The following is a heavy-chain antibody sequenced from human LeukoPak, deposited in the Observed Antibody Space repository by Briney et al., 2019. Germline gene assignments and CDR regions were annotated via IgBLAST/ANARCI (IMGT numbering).Heavy chain of an antibody. Sequence: PSETLSLTCTVSGGSISSYYWSWIRQPPGKGLEWIGYIYYSGSTNYNPSLKSRVTISVDTSKNQFSLKLSSVTAADTAVYYCARLLAYCGGDCYVLDYWGQGTLVTVSS. CDR3: ARLLAYCGGDCYVLDY. V-gene: IGHV4-59*08. D-gene: IGHD2-21*02. CDR1: GGSISSYY. J-gene: IGHJ4*02. CDR2: IYYSGST.